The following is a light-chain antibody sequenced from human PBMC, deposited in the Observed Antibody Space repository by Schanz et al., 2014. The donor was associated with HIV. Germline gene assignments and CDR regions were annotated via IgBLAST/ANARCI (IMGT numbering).Light chain of an antibody. Sequence: EIVLTQSPGSLSLSPGGRATLSCGASQRLSSSYLAWYQQKRDQPPRLVIYATSTRAAGIPDRFSGTGSGTDFTLSISRLAHEDFAVYCCQQFGGSSCSCGQGTTLECK. CDR2: ATS. CDR3: QQFGGSSCS. V-gene: IGKV3-20*01. J-gene: IGKJ2*02. CDR1: QRLSSSY.